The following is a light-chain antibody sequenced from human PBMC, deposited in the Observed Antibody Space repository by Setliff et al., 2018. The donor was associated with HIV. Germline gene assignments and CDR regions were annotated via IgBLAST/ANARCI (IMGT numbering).Light chain of an antibody. CDR1: SSDVGGYNY. CDR2: EVT. V-gene: IGLV2-8*01. Sequence: SVLTQPPSASGSPGQSVTISCTGTSSDVGGYNYVSWYQQHPGKAPKLMIYEVTKRPSGVPDRFSGSKSGNTASLTVSGFQAEDEADYYCNSKTGDSIYVFGSGTKVTVL. J-gene: IGLJ1*01. CDR3: NSKTGDSIYV.